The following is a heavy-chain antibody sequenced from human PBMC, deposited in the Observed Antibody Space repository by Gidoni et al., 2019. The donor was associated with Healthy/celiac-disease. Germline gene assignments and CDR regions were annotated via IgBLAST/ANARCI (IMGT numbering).Heavy chain of an antibody. CDR2: ISGSGGST. J-gene: IGHJ4*02. D-gene: IGHD6-19*01. CDR3: AKDYVIAVAIAPGAFDY. Sequence: EVQLLESGGGLVQPGGSLRLSCAASGFTFSSYAMSWVRQAPGKGLEWVSAISGSGGSTYYADSVKGRFTISRDNSKNTLYLQMNSLRAEDTAVYYCAKDYVIAVAIAPGAFDYWGQGTLVTVSS. CDR1: GFTFSSYA. V-gene: IGHV3-23*01.